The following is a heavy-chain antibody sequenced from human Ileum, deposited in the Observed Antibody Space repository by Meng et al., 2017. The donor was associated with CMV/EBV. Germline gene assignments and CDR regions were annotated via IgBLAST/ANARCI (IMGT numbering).Heavy chain of an antibody. V-gene: IGHV3-30-3*01. D-gene: IGHD1-26*01. CDR3: ARDSGSQSFVYYYYGMDV. J-gene: IGHJ6*02. CDR1: GFTFSSYA. CDR2: ISYDGSNK. Sequence: SCAASGFTFSSYAMHWVRQAPGKGLEWVSVISYDGSNKYYADSVKGRFTISRDNSKNTLYLQMNSLRAEDTAVYYCARDSGSQSFVYYYYGMDVWGQGTTVTVSS.